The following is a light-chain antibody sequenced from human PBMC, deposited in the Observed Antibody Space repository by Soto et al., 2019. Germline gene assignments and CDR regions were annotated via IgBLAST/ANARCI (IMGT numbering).Light chain of an antibody. V-gene: IGKV1-39*01. CDR2: AAS. CDR3: QQSYTTPWT. J-gene: IGKJ1*01. Sequence: DIPMTQSPSSLSASVGDRVTITCRASQSISSYLNWFQLKPGTAPKLLIFAASTLQSGVPSRFSGSGSGTDFTLTISSLQPEDFATYYCQQSYTTPWTFGQGTKVEIK. CDR1: QSISSY.